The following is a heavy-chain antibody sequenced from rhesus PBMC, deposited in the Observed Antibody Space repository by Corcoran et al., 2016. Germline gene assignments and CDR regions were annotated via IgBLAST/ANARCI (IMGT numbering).Heavy chain of an antibody. D-gene: IGHD3-3*01. CDR2: ISGSDGST. CDR1: GGSISNNY. J-gene: IGHJ2*01. V-gene: IGHV4-173*01. CDR3: ARRGYYYWYFDL. Sequence: QLQLQESGPGLVKPSETLSLTCAVSGGSISNNYWSWIRQPPGKGLEWIGRISGSDGSTDYTPSLKSRVTISTDTSKNQFSLKLGSVTAADTAVYYCARRGYYYWYFDLWGPGTPITISS.